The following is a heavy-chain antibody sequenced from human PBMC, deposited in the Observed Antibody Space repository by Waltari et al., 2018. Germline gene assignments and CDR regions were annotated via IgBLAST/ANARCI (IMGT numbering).Heavy chain of an antibody. CDR3: ARDRGRGLYLDT. CDR1: GESMSDNYW. D-gene: IGHD2-15*01. V-gene: IGHV4-4*02. Sequence: QLPLQESGPGLVKPSGTLSLSCAVSGESMSDNYWWSWVRQSPQKGLEWIGQVHRSGRTNYNPSFASRVTMSIDTSNNHFSLKMTSVAAADTAVYYCARDRGRGLYLDTWGPGTLVAVS. J-gene: IGHJ5*02. CDR2: VHRSGRT.